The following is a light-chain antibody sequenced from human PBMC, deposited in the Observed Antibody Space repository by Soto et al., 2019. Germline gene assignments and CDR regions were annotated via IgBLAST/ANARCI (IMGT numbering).Light chain of an antibody. CDR1: ISDVDVYTY. CDR3: ASYTSNTTPVV. Sequence: QSVLTQPASVSGSPGQSITISCTGIISDVDVYTYVSWYQQYPGKAPKVLIYEVNNRPSGVSYRFSGSKSGNTASLTISGLQTEDEADYYCASYTSNTTPVVFGGGTKVTVL. J-gene: IGLJ3*02. V-gene: IGLV2-14*01. CDR2: EVN.